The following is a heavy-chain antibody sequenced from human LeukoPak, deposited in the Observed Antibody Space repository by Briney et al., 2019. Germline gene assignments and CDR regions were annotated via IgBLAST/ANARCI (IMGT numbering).Heavy chain of an antibody. CDR3: VRESPPGGAMGLYHNLDY. D-gene: IGHD1-1*01. CDR1: GFTFSDFW. V-gene: IGHV3-7*01. Sequence: HPGGSLRLSCAGSGFTFSDFWMTWVRQTPGKGLEWVANIKEDGTEKNLVDSVKGRFTISRDNTKNLLFLEMNNLRGDDTAIYYCVRESPPGGAMGLYHNLDYWGQGTLVAVSS. J-gene: IGHJ4*02. CDR2: IKEDGTEK.